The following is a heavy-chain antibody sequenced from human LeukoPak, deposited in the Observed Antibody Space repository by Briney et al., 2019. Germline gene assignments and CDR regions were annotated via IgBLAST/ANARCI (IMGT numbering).Heavy chain of an antibody. CDR2: ISGSGGST. Sequence: GGSLRLSCAASGFTFSSYAMSWVRQAPGKGLEWVSAISGSGGSTYYADSVKGRFTISRDNSKNTLYLQMNSPRAEDTAVYYCAKDLEFGDYRDYYFDYWGQGTLVTVSS. J-gene: IGHJ4*02. CDR1: GFTFSSYA. CDR3: AKDLEFGDYRDYYFDY. V-gene: IGHV3-23*01. D-gene: IGHD4-17*01.